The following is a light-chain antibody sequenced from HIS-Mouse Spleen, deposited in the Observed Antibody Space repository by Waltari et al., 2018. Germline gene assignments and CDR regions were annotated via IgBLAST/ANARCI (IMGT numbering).Light chain of an antibody. J-gene: IGLJ2*01. V-gene: IGLV3-10*01. CDR1: AFPTKY. CDR2: EDS. CDR3: YSTDSSGNHRV. Sequence: SYELTQPPSVCGSPGQTARIPSSGDAFPTKYAYWYQQKSDQAHVMVIYEDSKRPSGTHKRFSGHSSGIIATVTISGAQVECEVVYYWYSTDSSGNHRVFRGGTKLT.